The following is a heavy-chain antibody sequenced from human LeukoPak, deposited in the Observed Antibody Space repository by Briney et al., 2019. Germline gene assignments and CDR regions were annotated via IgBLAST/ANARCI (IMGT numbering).Heavy chain of an antibody. CDR1: GGSISSSSYY. CDR3: ARHISGYSSAYFDY. D-gene: IGHD6-25*01. CDR2: IYYSGST. V-gene: IGHV4-39*01. J-gene: IGHJ4*02. Sequence: SESLSLACTVSGGSISSSSYYWGWIRPPRGKGLEWIGSIYYSGSTYYNPSLKSRVTISVDTSKNQFSLKLSSVTATDTAVYYCARHISGYSSAYFDYWGQGTLVTVSS.